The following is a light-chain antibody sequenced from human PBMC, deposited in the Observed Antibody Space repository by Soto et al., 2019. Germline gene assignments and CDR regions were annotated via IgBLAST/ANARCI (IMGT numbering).Light chain of an antibody. V-gene: IGKV1-39*01. CDR3: HQCYSTPLA. CDR1: QSISSY. Sequence: SHMTQSPSSLSASVGDRVTITCRARQSISSYLNWYQQKPGKAPKLLIYAASSSQSGDPSRCSGSGSATDFTLTISSLQPEDFGAYYCHQCYSTPLAFGGGTKVEIK. J-gene: IGKJ4*01. CDR2: AAS.